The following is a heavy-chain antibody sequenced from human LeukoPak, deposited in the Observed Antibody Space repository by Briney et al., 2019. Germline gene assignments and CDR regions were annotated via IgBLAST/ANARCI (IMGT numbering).Heavy chain of an antibody. J-gene: IGHJ4*02. CDR1: GFTFSSYW. D-gene: IGHD6-19*01. CDR3: ARDPLDPTAVAGNFDY. V-gene: IGHV3-7*01. CDR2: IKQDGSEK. Sequence: PGGSLRLSCAASGFTFSSYWMSWVRQAPGKGPEWVANIKQDGSEKYYVDSVKGRFTISRDNAKNSLYLQMNSLRAEDTAVYYCARDPLDPTAVAGNFDYWGQGTLVTVSS.